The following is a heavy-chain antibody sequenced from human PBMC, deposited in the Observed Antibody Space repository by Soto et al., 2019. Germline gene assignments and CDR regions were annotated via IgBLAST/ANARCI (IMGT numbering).Heavy chain of an antibody. V-gene: IGHV4-59*01. J-gene: IGHJ4*02. CDR2: ICCSGST. Sequence: SETLSLTCTVSGGSISSYYWSWIRQPPGKGLEWIGYICCSGSTEYNPSLRGRVIISVDRSKNQLSLKLSTVTAADTAVYYCARVPDYWGQGTLVTVSS. CDR3: ARVPDY. CDR1: GGSISSYY.